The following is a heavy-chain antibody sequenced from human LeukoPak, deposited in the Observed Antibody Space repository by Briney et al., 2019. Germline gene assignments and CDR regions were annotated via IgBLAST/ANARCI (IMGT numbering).Heavy chain of an antibody. CDR3: ARGHPYYYDSSGSDAFDI. J-gene: IGHJ3*02. CDR1: GYTFTSYD. D-gene: IGHD3-22*01. CDR2: MNPNSGNT. V-gene: IGHV1-8*01. Sequence: ASVKVSCKASGYTFTSYDINWVRQATGQGLEWMGWMNPNSGNTGYEQKFQGRVTMTRNTSISTAYMELSSLRSEDTAVYYCARGHPYYYDSSGSDAFDIWGEGTMVTVSS.